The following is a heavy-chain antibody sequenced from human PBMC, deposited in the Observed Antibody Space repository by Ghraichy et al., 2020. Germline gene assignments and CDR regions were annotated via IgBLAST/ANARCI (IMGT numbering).Heavy chain of an antibody. V-gene: IGHV3-48*03. J-gene: IGHJ4*02. CDR1: GFIFSSHE. Sequence: GGSLRLSCAASGFIFSSHEMNWLRQAPGKGLECVSYISSSGNTKYYADSVKGRFTISRDNAKNSLYLQMNGLRDEDTAIYYCARDPETNSWSPFDYWGQGSLVTVSS. CDR3: ARDPETNSWSPFDY. CDR2: ISSSGNTK. D-gene: IGHD6-13*01.